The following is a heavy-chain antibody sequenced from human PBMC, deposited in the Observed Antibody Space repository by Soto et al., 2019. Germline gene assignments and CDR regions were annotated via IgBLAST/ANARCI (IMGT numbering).Heavy chain of an antibody. CDR3: ANFYYDTSGTTVGFDP. CDR1: GFTFSNYA. D-gene: IGHD3-22*01. Sequence: GSLRLSCAASGFTFSNYAMHWVRQAPGKGLEWVAVISYDGSNKYYADSVKGRFTISRDNSKNTLYLQMNSLRAEDTAVYYCANFYYDTSGTTVGFDPWGQGTLVTVSS. CDR2: ISYDGSNK. V-gene: IGHV3-30*18. J-gene: IGHJ5*02.